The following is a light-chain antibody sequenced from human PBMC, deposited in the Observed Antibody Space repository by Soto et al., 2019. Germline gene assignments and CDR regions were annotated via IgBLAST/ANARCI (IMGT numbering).Light chain of an antibody. Sequence: QSALTQPASVSGSPGQSITISCTGTSSDVGSYNLVSWYQQHPGKAPKLMIYEGSKRTSGVSNRFSGSKSGNTASLTISGLQAEDEADYYCCSYAGSRTYVVFGGGTKLTVL. CDR2: EGS. CDR1: SSDVGSYNL. V-gene: IGLV2-23*01. J-gene: IGLJ2*01. CDR3: CSYAGSRTYVV.